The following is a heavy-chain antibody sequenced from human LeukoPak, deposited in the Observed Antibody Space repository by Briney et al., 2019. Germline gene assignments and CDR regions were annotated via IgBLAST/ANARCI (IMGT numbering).Heavy chain of an antibody. J-gene: IGHJ4*02. CDR1: VGTFSSYA. CDR3: ARGGSSSWSYFDY. CDR2: IIPIFGTA. D-gene: IGHD6-13*01. V-gene: IGHV1-69*05. Sequence: SVPVSFKSSVGTFSSYAISWVRQAPGQGLAWMGGIIPIFGTANYAQKFQGRVTITTDESTSTPYMELSSLRSEDTAVYYCARGGSSSWSYFDYWGQRTLVSVS.